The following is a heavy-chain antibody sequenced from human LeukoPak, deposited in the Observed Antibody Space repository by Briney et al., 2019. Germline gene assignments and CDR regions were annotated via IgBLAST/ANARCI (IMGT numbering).Heavy chain of an antibody. Sequence: PSETLSLTCAVYGGSFSGYYWSWIRQPPGKGLEWIGEINHSGSTNYNPSLKSRVTISVDTSKNQLSLKLSSVTAADTAVYYCARGYYDFWSGYYDPVYYFDYWGQGTLVTVSS. V-gene: IGHV4-34*01. D-gene: IGHD3-3*01. CDR1: GGSFSGYY. CDR3: ARGYYDFWSGYYDPVYYFDY. J-gene: IGHJ4*02. CDR2: INHSGST.